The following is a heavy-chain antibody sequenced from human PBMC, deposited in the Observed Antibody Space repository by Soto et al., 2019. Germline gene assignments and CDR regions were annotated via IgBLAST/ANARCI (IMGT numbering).Heavy chain of an antibody. CDR3: ARDHRLLWFGELLI. J-gene: IGHJ4*02. Sequence: QVQLVQSGAEVKKPGASVKVSCKASGYTFTNYYIHWVRQAPGQGLEWMGIINPSGGSTDYTQKCHDRVTMSRDTSTSTVYMELSSLRSEDTAVYYCARDHRLLWFGELLIWGQGTLVTVSS. D-gene: IGHD3-10*01. V-gene: IGHV1-46*01. CDR1: GYTFTNYY. CDR2: INPSGGST.